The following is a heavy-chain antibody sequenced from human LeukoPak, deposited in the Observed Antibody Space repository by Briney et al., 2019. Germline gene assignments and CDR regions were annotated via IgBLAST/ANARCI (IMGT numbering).Heavy chain of an antibody. CDR2: ISYDGSYK. J-gene: IGHJ6*02. CDR1: GFIFSSHA. CDR3: AKYSSSSNYYYGMDV. V-gene: IGHV3-30*18. Sequence: GGSLRLSCAGSGFIFSSHAMHWVRQAPGKGLEWVAVISYDGSYKQYADSVKGRFTISRDNSEKTLYLQMNSLRVEDTAVYHCAKYSSSSNYYYGMDVWGQGTTVTVSS. D-gene: IGHD6-13*01.